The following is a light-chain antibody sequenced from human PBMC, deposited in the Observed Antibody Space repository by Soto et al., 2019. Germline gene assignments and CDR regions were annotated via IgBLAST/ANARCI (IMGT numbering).Light chain of an antibody. V-gene: IGLV2-14*03. J-gene: IGLJ2*01. CDR1: SSDVGGYNY. CDR2: DVS. Sequence: QSALTQPASVSGSPGQSITISCTGTSSDVGGYNYVSWYQQHPGKAPKLLIYDVSSRPSGVSDRFSGSKSGNTAPLTISGLQAEDEADYYCSSYSSRTTVAFGGGTKLTVL. CDR3: SSYSSRTTVA.